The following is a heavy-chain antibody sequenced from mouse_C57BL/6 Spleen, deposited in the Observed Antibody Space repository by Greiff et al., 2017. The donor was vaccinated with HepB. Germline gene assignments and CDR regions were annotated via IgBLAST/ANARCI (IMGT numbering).Heavy chain of an antibody. V-gene: IGHV1-82*01. CDR3: ARWVTGTGRFAY. D-gene: IGHD4-1*01. J-gene: IGHJ3*01. CDR1: GYAFSSSW. Sequence: VQVVESGPELVKPGASVKISCKASGYAFSSSWMNWVKQRPGKGLEWIGRIYPGDGDTNYNGKFKGKATLTADKSSSTAYMQLSSLTSEDSAVYFCARWVTGTGRFAYWGQGTLVTVSA. CDR2: IYPGDGDT.